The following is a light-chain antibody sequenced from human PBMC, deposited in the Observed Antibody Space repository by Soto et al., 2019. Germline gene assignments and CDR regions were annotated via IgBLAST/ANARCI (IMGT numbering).Light chain of an antibody. Sequence: QSVLTQPPSVSGAPGRRVTISCTGSSSNIGAGYDVHWYQQLPGTAPKLLIYSNNQRPSGVPDRFSGSKSGTSASLAISGLQSEDEADYYCGEWDDRLNAYYVFGTGTKVTVL. J-gene: IGLJ1*01. V-gene: IGLV1-40*01. CDR2: SNN. CDR3: GEWDDRLNAYYV. CDR1: SSNIGAGYD.